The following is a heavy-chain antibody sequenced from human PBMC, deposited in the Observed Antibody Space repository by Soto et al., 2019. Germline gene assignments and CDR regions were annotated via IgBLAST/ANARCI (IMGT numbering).Heavy chain of an antibody. J-gene: IGHJ4*02. CDR1: GGTFSSYA. V-gene: IGHV1-69*13. Sequence: SVEVSCKASGGTFSSYAISWVRQAPGQGLEWMGGIIPIFGTANYAQKFQGRVTITADESTSTAYMELSSLRSEDTAVYYCASRGPVYYYDSSGNFDYWGQGTLVTVSS. D-gene: IGHD3-22*01. CDR3: ASRGPVYYYDSSGNFDY. CDR2: IIPIFGTA.